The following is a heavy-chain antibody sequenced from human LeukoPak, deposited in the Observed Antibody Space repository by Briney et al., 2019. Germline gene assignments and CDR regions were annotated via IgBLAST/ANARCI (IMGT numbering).Heavy chain of an antibody. CDR2: IYYSGST. V-gene: IGHV4-59*01. CDR3: ARVDPDSSSTLEVFDY. D-gene: IGHD6-6*01. CDR1: GDSISNSY. Sequence: PSETLSLTCNVSGDSISNSYWSWIRQPPGKGLEWIGYIYYSGSTNYNPSLKSRVTISVDTSKNQFSLKLSSVTAADTAVYYCARVDPDSSSTLEVFDYWGQGTLVTVSS. J-gene: IGHJ4*02.